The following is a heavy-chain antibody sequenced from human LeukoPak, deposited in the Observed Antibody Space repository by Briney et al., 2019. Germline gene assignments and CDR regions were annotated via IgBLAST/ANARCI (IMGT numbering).Heavy chain of an antibody. D-gene: IGHD4-17*01. CDR3: ASCDYGDLQTAFDI. Sequence: GASVKVSCKASGYTFTSYGISWVRQAPGQGLEWMGGIIPIFGTANYAQKFQGRVTITADKSTSTAYMELSSLRSEDTAVYYCASCDYGDLQTAFDIWGQGTMVTVSS. V-gene: IGHV1-69*06. J-gene: IGHJ3*02. CDR2: IIPIFGTA. CDR1: GYTFTSYG.